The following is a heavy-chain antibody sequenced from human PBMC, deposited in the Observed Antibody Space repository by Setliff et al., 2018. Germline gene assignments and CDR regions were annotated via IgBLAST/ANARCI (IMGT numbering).Heavy chain of an antibody. CDR3: ARGGDWFFHFDC. CDR2: IYNPGSS. Sequence: SETLSLTCSVSGASITNSYWSWVRQSPEKGLEWIAYIYNPGSSNYNPSLKGRVNISVDTSRNQVSLKLKSVTAADTAVYYCARGGDWFFHFDCWGQGTLVTV. CDR1: GASITNSY. J-gene: IGHJ4*02. V-gene: IGHV4-59*01. D-gene: IGHD3-9*01.